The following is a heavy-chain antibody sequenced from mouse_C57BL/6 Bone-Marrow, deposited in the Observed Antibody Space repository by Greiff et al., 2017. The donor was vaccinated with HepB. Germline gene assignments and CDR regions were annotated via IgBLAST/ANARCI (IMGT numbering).Heavy chain of an antibody. Sequence: VQLQESGAELVRPGASVTLSCKASGYTFTDYEMHWVKQTPVHGLEWIGAIDPETGGTAYNQKFKGKAILTADKSSSTAYMELRSLTSEDSAVYYCIPLYYKKYYAMDCWGQGTSVTVSS. CDR1: GYTFTDYE. CDR3: IPLYYKKYYAMDC. CDR2: IDPETGGT. J-gene: IGHJ4*01. V-gene: IGHV1-15*01. D-gene: IGHD2-1*01.